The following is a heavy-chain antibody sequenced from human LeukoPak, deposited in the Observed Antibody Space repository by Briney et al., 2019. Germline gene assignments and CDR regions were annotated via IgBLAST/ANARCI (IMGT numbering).Heavy chain of an antibody. V-gene: IGHV3-23*01. CDR3: AGESPAYYYNY. CDR1: GFTFSSYA. Sequence: GGSLRLSCAASGFTFSSYAMTWVRQAPGKGLEWVSTSSGSGGAPYYADSVKGRFTISRDTSKNTLCLQMNSLRAEDTAVYYCAGESPAYYYNYWGQGTLVTVSS. J-gene: IGHJ4*02. D-gene: IGHD3-22*01. CDR2: SSGSGGAP.